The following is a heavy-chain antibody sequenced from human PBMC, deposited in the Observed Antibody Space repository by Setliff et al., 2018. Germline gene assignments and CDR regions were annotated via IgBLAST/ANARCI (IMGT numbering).Heavy chain of an antibody. V-gene: IGHV1-69*05. CDR1: GGTFRSYG. CDR3: AIDSVVRGFINGDSFDY. D-gene: IGHD3-10*01. J-gene: IGHJ4*02. Sequence: ASVKVSCKASGGTFRSYGISWVRQAPGQGLEWMGGTIPSFGSTNYAQKFQDRVTIITDESTSTAYMELSSLRPEDTAVYYCAIDSVVRGFINGDSFDYWGQGTQVTVSS. CDR2: TIPSFGST.